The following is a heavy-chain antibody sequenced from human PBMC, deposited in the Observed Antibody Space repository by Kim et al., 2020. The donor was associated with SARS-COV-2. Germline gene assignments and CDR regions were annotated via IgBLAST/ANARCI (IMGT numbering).Heavy chain of an antibody. CDR2: IWYDGSNK. J-gene: IGHJ3*02. V-gene: IGHV3-33*06. D-gene: IGHD5-12*01. Sequence: GGSLRLSCAASGFTFSSYAMHWVRQAPGKGLEWVAVIWYDGSNKYYADSVKGRFTISRDNSKNTLYLQMNSLRAEDTAVYYCAKSYGYNSWRAFDIWGQG. CDR1: GFTFSSYA. CDR3: AKSYGYNSWRAFDI.